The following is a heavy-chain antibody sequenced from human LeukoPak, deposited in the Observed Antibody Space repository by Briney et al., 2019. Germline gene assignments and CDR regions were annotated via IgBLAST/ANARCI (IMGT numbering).Heavy chain of an antibody. CDR3: VRDHNYYFGY. V-gene: IGHV3-48*02. Sequence: GGSLGLSCAASGFTLSSYNMNWVRQAPGKGLEWISYITTSIDIISYADSVKGRFTISRDNAKNSLYLQMDSLRDEDTAVYYCVRDHNYYFGYWGQGILVTVSA. J-gene: IGHJ4*02. CDR1: GFTLSSYN. CDR2: ITTSIDII.